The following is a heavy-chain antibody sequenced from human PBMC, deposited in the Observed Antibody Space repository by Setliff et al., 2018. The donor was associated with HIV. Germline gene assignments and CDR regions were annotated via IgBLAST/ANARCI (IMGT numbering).Heavy chain of an antibody. J-gene: IGHJ4*02. D-gene: IGHD2-15*01. CDR1: GGSILINGFY. CDR3: ARGRNFRDIRDSLFDL. CDR2: IYYSGST. Sequence: SETLSLTCSVSGGSILINGFYWSWIRQHSGKGLEWIGYIYYSGSTYYNPSLESRLIMSVDPSKNQFSLKLNSVTAADTAVYYCARGRNFRDIRDSLFDLWGQGTLGTVSS. V-gene: IGHV4-31*03.